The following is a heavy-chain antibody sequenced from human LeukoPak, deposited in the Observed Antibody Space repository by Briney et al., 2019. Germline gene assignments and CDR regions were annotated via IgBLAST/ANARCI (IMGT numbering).Heavy chain of an antibody. V-gene: IGHV3-66*01. D-gene: IGHD5-18*01. J-gene: IGHJ5*02. CDR3: ARALPHRRLMDTTMEQHWFDP. Sequence: GGSLRLSCAASGFTVSSNYMSWVRQAPGKGLEWVSVIYSGGSTYYADSVKGRFTISRDNSKNTLYLQMNSLRAEDTAVYYCARALPHRRLMDTTMEQHWFDPWGQGTLVTVSS. CDR2: IYSGGST. CDR1: GFTVSSNY.